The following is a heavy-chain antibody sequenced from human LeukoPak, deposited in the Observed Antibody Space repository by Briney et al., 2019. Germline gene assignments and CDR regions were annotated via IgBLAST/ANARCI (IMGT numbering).Heavy chain of an antibody. D-gene: IGHD2-2*01. J-gene: IGHJ4*02. V-gene: IGHV4-34*01. Sequence: SETLSLTCAVYGGSFSGYYWSWIRQPPGKGLEWIGEINHSGSTNYNPSLKSRVTISVDTSKNQFSLKLSSVTAADTAVYYCARDRAPYCSSTSCYQGHDYWGQGTWSPSPQ. CDR3: ARDRAPYCSSTSCYQGHDY. CDR2: INHSGST. CDR1: GGSFSGYY.